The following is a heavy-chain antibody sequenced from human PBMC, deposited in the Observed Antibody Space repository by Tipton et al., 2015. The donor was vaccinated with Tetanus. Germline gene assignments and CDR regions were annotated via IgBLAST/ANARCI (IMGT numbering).Heavy chain of an antibody. CDR3: AREGATFDY. V-gene: IGHV4-34*01. CDR1: GGSFSGYY. Sequence: TLSLTCAVYGGSFSGYYWSWIRQPPGKGLEWIAEINHSGSTKYNPSLKSRVTISVEKSKNQFSLNLISVTAADTAVYYCAREGATFDYWGQGTLVTVSS. J-gene: IGHJ4*02. D-gene: IGHD1-26*01. CDR2: INHSGST.